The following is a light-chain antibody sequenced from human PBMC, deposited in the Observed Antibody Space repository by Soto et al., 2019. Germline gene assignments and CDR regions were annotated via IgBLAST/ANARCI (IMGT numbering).Light chain of an antibody. CDR3: QQYASYSPT. V-gene: IGKV1-5*01. Sequence: IQMTQSPSTLSASVGDRVAITCRAIQSINKLLXWYQFXXGXXXXLLXXYSSTLESGVPSRFSGSGSGTEFTLTISSLQPDDLATYYCQQYASYSPTFGQGTKV. J-gene: IGKJ1*01. CDR1: QSINKL. CDR2: YSS.